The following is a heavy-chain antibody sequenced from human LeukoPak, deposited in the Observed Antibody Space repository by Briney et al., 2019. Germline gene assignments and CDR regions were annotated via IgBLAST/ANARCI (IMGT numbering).Heavy chain of an antibody. J-gene: IGHJ4*02. CDR1: GFTFSTSW. CDR2: INSDGRST. V-gene: IGHV3-74*01. Sequence: GSLRLSCAASGFTFSTSWMHWVRQVPGKGLVWVSRINSDGRSTDYADSVKGRFTISRDNTKNTLYLQMNSLRADDTAVYYCSHTVWSGNYFDYWGQGTLVTVSS. CDR3: SHTVWSGNYFDY. D-gene: IGHD3-3*01.